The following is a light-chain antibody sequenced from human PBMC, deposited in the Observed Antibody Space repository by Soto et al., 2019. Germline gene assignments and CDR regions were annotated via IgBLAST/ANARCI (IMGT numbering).Light chain of an antibody. J-gene: IGKJ1*01. Sequence: EIVLTQSPGTLSLSPGERATLSRRASQSVSSSYLAWYQQKPGQAPRLLIYGASSRATGIPARFSGSGSGTDFTLTISSLEPEDFAVYYCQQRSNWPRTFGQGTKVDIK. CDR3: QQRSNWPRT. V-gene: IGKV3D-20*02. CDR1: QSVSSSY. CDR2: GAS.